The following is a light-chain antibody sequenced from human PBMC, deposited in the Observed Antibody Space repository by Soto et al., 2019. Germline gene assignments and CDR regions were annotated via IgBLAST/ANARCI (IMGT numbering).Light chain of an antibody. CDR2: DVT. J-gene: IGLJ2*01. Sequence: QSALTQPRSVSGSPGQSVTISCTGTSSDVGGYNYVSWYQQHPGQAPKLMIYDVTKRPSGVPDRFSGSKSGNTASLSISGLQAEDEADYYCCSYGGGSPPLLFGGGTKVTVL. V-gene: IGLV2-11*01. CDR3: CSYGGGSPPLL. CDR1: SSDVGGYNY.